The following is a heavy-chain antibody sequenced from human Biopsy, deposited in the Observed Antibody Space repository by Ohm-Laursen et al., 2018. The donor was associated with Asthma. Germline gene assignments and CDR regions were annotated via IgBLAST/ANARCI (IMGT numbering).Heavy chain of an antibody. V-gene: IGHV1-69*13. CDR2: INSVFGTT. D-gene: IGHD2-2*01. CDR1: GGTFNTYV. J-gene: IGHJ4*02. CDR3: ARKAGSCISRTCYSLDF. Sequence: GAAVKVSCKSLGGTFNTYVIGWVRQAPGQGLEWMGGINSVFGTTTYPQKFQDRVTITADDSTSTVYMELSSLRSEDTAEYYCARKAGSCISRTCYSLDFWGQGTLVTVSS.